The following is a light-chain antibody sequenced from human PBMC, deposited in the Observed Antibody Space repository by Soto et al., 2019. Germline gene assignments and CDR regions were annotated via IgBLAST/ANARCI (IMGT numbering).Light chain of an antibody. CDR3: CSYAGNSTYV. Sequence: QSALTQPASVSGSPGQSITISCTGTSSDVGSYNLVSWYQQHPGKAPKLMIYEGSKRPSGVSNRFSGSKSGNTASLTISGLQAEDEADYYCCSYAGNSTYVFGTGTKHTVL. J-gene: IGLJ1*01. CDR2: EGS. CDR1: SSDVGSYNL. V-gene: IGLV2-23*01.